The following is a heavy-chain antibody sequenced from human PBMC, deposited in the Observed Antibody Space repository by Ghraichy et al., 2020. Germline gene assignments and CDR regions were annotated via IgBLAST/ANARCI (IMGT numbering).Heavy chain of an antibody. J-gene: IGHJ4*02. Sequence: LSLTCVASGFTFTTYGMHWLRQAPGKGLEWVAFIWSDASASYYSDSVKGRFTISRDNSKNTLYLQMNSLRLEDTGIYYCAKDCGLGGPRDYWGQGTLVTVSS. CDR1: GFTFTTYG. D-gene: IGHD3-16*01. CDR2: IWSDASAS. V-gene: IGHV3-33*06. CDR3: AKDCGLGGPRDY.